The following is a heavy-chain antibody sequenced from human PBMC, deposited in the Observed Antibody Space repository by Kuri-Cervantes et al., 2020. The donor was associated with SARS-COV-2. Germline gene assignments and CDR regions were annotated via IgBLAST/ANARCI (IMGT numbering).Heavy chain of an antibody. CDR2: IRSKAYGGTT. Sequence: GSLRLSCTASGFTFGDYAMSWVRQAPGKGLEWVGFIRSKAYGGTTEYAASVKGRFTISRDDSKSIAYLQMNSLKTEDTAVYYCTRDDFWSGYFVYWGQGTLVTVSS. J-gene: IGHJ4*02. V-gene: IGHV3-49*04. D-gene: IGHD3-3*01. CDR1: GFTFGDYA. CDR3: TRDDFWSGYFVY.